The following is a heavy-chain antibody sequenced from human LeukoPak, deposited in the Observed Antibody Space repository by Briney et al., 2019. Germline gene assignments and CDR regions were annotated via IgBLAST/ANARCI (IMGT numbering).Heavy chain of an antibody. V-gene: IGHV1-69*13. D-gene: IGHD1-1*01. CDR1: GYTFTSYD. Sequence: GASVKVSCKASGYTFTSYDINWVRQATGQGLEWMGGIIPIFGTANYAQKFQGRVTITADESTSTAYMELSSLRSEDTAVYYCARDTGGFDPWGQGTLVTVSS. CDR3: ARDTGGFDP. CDR2: IIPIFGTA. J-gene: IGHJ5*02.